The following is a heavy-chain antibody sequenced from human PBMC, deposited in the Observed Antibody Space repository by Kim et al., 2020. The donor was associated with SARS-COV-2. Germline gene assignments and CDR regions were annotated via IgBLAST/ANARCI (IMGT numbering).Heavy chain of an antibody. CDR3: ARSGAYSSFWYTGYDSGLDV. Sequence: ASVKVSCKASGYTFTDEHIHWVRQAPGQGLEWLGKLSPAGGSPWYAQKFQGRITMTTDTSTSTVHVELSSLKSEDTALYYCARSGAYSSFWYTGYDSGLDVWGQGTTVTVSS. CDR2: LSPAGGSP. J-gene: IGHJ6*02. CDR1: GYTFTDEH. D-gene: IGHD6-19*01. V-gene: IGHV1-46*01.